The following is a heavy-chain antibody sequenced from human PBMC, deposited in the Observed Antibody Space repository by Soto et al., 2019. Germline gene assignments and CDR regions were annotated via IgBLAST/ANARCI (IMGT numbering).Heavy chain of an antibody. V-gene: IGHV1-69*06. CDR3: ARGLECRGYCLDKPTWFAP. J-gene: IGHJ5*02. CDR2: IIPIFGTP. Sequence: SVKVSCKASGGTFSTYTFSWVRQAPGQGLEWVGWIIPIFGTPYYSQKFQGRVTITADKSTSTVYMELSSLRSDDTAVYFCARGLECRGYCLDKPTWFAPWGQGTLVTVSS. CDR1: GGTFSTYT. D-gene: IGHD2-15*01.